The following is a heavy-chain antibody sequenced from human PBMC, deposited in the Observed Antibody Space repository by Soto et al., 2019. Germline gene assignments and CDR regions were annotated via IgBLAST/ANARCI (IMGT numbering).Heavy chain of an antibody. CDR3: AKTASMTIRDGFDH. V-gene: IGHV3-23*01. Sequence: EVQVLESGGGLVQPGGSLRLSCAASGFSFSSYAMRWVRQAPGQGLEWVSAISGSGSNPYDADSVKGRFTISRDNSKNTLYLQMNSLRAEDTALYYCAKTASMTIRDGFDHWGQGTLVTVSS. J-gene: IGHJ4*02. CDR2: ISGSGSNP. D-gene: IGHD4-17*01. CDR1: GFSFSSYA.